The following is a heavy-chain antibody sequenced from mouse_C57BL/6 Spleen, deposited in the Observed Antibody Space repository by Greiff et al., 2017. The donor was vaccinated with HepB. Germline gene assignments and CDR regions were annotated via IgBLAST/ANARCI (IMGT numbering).Heavy chain of an antibody. Sequence: EVKVVESGGGLVKPGGSLKLSCAASGFTFSSYAMSWVRQTPEKRLEWVATISDGGSYTYYPDNVKGRFTISRDNAKNNLYLQMSHLKSEDTSMYYCARDHLDSSYPFDYWGQGTTLTVSS. CDR1: GFTFSSYA. CDR2: ISDGGSYT. V-gene: IGHV5-4*01. J-gene: IGHJ2*01. D-gene: IGHD1-1*01. CDR3: ARDHLDSSYPFDY.